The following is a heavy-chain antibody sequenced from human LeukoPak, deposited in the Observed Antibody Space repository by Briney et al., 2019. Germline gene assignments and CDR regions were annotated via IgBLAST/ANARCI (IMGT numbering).Heavy chain of an antibody. CDR3: ARDYDSSGHDAFDI. J-gene: IGHJ3*02. CDR2: IDHSGST. D-gene: IGHD3-22*01. Sequence: SETLSLTCAVYGGSFSGYYWSWIRQPPGKGLEWIGEIDHSGSTNYNPSLKSRVTISVDTSKNQFSLKLSSVTAADTAVYYCARDYDSSGHDAFDIWGQGTMVTVSS. V-gene: IGHV4-34*01. CDR1: GGSFSGYY.